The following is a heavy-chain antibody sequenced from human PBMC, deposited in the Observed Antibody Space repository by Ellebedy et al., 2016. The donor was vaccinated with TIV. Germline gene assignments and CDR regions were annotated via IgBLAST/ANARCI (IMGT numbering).Heavy chain of an antibody. CDR3: GREGTAVAPIDY. D-gene: IGHD4-23*01. Sequence: GESLKISCAASGFTFSSYWMSWVRQAPGKGLEWVSTISSTGSRTYYADSVKGRFTISRDNSKNTLFLQMKSLRPEDTAVCYCGREGTAVAPIDYWGQGTLVTVSS. J-gene: IGHJ4*02. CDR1: GFTFSSYW. CDR2: ISSTGSRT. V-gene: IGHV3-23*01.